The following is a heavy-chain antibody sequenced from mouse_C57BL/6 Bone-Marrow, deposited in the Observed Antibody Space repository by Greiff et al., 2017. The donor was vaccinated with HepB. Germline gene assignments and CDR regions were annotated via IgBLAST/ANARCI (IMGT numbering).Heavy chain of an antibody. Sequence: VQLKQSGAELVKPGASVKLSCTASGFNIKDYYMHWVKQRTEQGLEWIGRIDPEDGETKYAPKFQGKATITADTSSNPAYLQLSNLTSDDTAVYYCAVLITTITSYALDYWGKGTSVTVSS. CDR1: GFNIKDYY. CDR3: AVLITTITSYALDY. J-gene: IGHJ4*01. D-gene: IGHD1-2*01. CDR2: IDPEDGET. V-gene: IGHV14-2*01.